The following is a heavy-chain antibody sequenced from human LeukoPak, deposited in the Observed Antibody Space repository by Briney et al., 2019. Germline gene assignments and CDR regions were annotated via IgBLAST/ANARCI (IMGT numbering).Heavy chain of an antibody. CDR3: ARGRWKTGMDSPYYFDY. CDR1: GGSIGSYY. CDR2: THTSGST. J-gene: IGHJ4*02. Sequence: SETLSLTCTVSGGSIGSYYWSWIRLPAGKGLERIGRTHTSGSTNYNPSLKSRVTMSVDTSMNQFSLKLSSVTAADTAVYYCARGRWKTGMDSPYYFDYWGQGTLVTVSP. D-gene: IGHD2-2*03. V-gene: IGHV4-4*07.